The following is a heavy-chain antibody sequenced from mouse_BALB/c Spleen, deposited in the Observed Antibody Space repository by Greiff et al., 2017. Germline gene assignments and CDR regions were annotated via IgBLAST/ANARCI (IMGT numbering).Heavy chain of an antibody. V-gene: IGHV1-4*02. D-gene: IGHD2-10*02. CDR3: ARKRYGNLYAMDY. CDR2: INPSSGYT. Sequence: QVQLQQSAAELARPGASVKMSCKASGYTFTSYTMHWVKQRPGQGLEWIGYINPSSGYTEYNQKFKDKTTLTADKSSSTAYMQLSSLTSEDSAVYYCARKRYGNLYAMDYWGQGTSVTVSS. CDR1: GYTFTSYT. J-gene: IGHJ4*01.